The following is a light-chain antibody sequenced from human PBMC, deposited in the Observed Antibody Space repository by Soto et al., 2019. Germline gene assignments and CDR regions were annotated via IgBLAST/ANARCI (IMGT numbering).Light chain of an antibody. CDR2: EVR. J-gene: IGLJ2*01. Sequence: QSALTQPASVSGSPGQSITISCSGTNSDIGNYNLVSWYQQHPGKAPKLLIFEVRRLPSGVSSRFSGSKSGNTASLTISGLQAEDEAEYYCSSHGGTDVLVVFGGGTQLTVL. CDR1: NSDIGNYNL. V-gene: IGLV2-23*02. CDR3: SSHGGTDVLVV.